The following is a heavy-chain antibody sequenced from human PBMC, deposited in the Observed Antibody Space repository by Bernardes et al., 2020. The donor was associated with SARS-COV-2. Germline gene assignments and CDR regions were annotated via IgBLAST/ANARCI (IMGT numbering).Heavy chain of an antibody. J-gene: IGHJ5*02. V-gene: IGHV4-34*01. Sequence: SETLSLTCAVYGGSFSGYYCSWIRKPPGKGLEWIGEINHSGSTNYNPSLKSRVTISVDTSKNQFSLKLSSVTAADTAVYYCARGRHSSSWYPMYNWFDPWGQGTLVTVSS. CDR2: INHSGST. D-gene: IGHD6-13*01. CDR3: ARGRHSSSWYPMYNWFDP. CDR1: GGSFSGYY.